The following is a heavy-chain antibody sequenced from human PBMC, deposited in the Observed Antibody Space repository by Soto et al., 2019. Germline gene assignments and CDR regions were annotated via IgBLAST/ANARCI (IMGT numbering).Heavy chain of an antibody. CDR2: ISGSGGYT. V-gene: IGHV3-23*01. CDR1: GFTFNSYA. CDR3: AKDYYYGSGSYNFPQYYYYAMDV. J-gene: IGHJ6*02. Sequence: PGGSLRLSCAASGFTFNSYAMNWVRQAPGKGLEWVSAISGSGGYTYYADSVKGRFTISRDNSKNTLYLQMNSLRAEDTAVYYCAKDYYYGSGSYNFPQYYYYAMDVWGQGTTVTVSS. D-gene: IGHD3-10*01.